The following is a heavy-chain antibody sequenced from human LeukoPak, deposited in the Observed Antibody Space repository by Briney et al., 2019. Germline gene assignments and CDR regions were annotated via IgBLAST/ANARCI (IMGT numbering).Heavy chain of an antibody. V-gene: IGHV1-46*01. D-gene: IGHD3-3*01. CDR2: SNPSGGST. CDR3: AREVHDFWSADSSRYMDV. CDR1: GYSLTYYY. Sequence: ASVKVSCKASGYSLTYYYIHWVRQAPGQGLEWMGTSNPSGGSTTYAQKFQGRVIMTGDTSTSTVNMELSGVTSEDTAVYCCAREVHDFWSADSSRYMDVWGKGTTVTVAS. J-gene: IGHJ6*03.